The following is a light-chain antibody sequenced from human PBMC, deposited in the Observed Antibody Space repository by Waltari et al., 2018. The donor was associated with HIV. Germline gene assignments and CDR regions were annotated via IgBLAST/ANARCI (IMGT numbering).Light chain of an antibody. CDR2: AAS. J-gene: IGKJ5*01. V-gene: IGKV1-16*02. CDR3: QQYKSYPIT. CDR1: QVIDNY. Sequence: DIQMTQSPSSLSASVGDRVAITCRASQVIDNYLVWFQQKPGKAPKSLIYAASRLQSGVPSKFSGSGAGTDFTLTISSLQPEDFATYDCQQYKSYPITFGQGTRLEIK.